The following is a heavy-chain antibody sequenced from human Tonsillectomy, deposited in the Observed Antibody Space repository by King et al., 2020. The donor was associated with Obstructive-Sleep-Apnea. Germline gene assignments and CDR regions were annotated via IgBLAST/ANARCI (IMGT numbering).Heavy chain of an antibody. CDR2: ISRNERDK. J-gene: IGHJ4*02. Sequence: VQLVESGGGVVQPGTSLRLSCATSGFSFSTRDIHWVRQAPGKGLEWVALISRNERDKYYADSVKGRFTISRDNSKNTLYLEMNGLRAEVTAAYYCAKGEWSSRSIDYWGQGTLVTVSS. CDR3: AKGEWSSRSIDY. CDR1: GFSFSTRD. D-gene: IGHD6-13*01. V-gene: IGHV3-30*18.